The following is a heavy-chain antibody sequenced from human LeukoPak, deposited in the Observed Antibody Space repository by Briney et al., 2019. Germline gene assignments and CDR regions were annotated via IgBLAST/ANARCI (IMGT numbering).Heavy chain of an antibody. J-gene: IGHJ4*02. CDR2: ISYDGSNK. D-gene: IGHD6-19*01. Sequence: SCKASGYTFTSYGMHWVRQAPGKGLEWVAVISYDGSNKYYADSVKGRFTISRDNSKNTLFLQMNSLRAEDTAVYYCVKDARRTSGWYFFDYWGQGTRVTVSS. CDR3: VKDARRTSGWYFFDY. V-gene: IGHV3-30*18. CDR1: GYTFTSYG.